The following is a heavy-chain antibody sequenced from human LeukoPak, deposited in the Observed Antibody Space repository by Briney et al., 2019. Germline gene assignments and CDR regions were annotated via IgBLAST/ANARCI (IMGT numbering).Heavy chain of an antibody. CDR2: IKSDGGT. CDR1: GFTFSTYW. V-gene: IGHV3-74*01. Sequence: GGSLRLSCAASGFTFSTYWMHWVRQAPGKGLVWVSRIKSDGGTNYADSVKGRFTISRDNAKKTVSLQMNCLRPEDTGVYYCARAPSEIGGYYPEYFRHWGQGTLVTVSS. D-gene: IGHD3-22*01. CDR3: ARAPSEIGGYYPEYFRH. J-gene: IGHJ1*01.